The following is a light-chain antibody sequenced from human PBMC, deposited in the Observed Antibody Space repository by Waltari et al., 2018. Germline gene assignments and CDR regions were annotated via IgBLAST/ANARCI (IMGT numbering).Light chain of an antibody. CDR2: DVS. CDR3: SSYTSTNTWV. J-gene: IGLJ3*02. Sequence: QSALTQPASVSGSPGQSITISCPGTSRDVGGYNYVTWYQQHPGNAPKLMIFDVSKRPSGVSNRCSGAKSGNTASLTISGLQAEDEAEYYCSSYTSTNTWVFGGGTKLTVL. V-gene: IGLV2-14*03. CDR1: SRDVGGYNY.